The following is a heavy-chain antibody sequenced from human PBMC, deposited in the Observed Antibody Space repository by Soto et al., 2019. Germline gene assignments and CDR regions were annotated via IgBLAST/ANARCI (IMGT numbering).Heavy chain of an antibody. D-gene: IGHD3-9*01. V-gene: IGHV3-64*01. Sequence: GGSLRLSCAASGFTFSSYAMHWVRQAPGKGLEYVSAISSNGGSTYYANSVKGRFTISRDNSKNTLYLQMGSLRAEDMAVYYCARAFHFEGQYYYYYMDVWGKGTTVTVSS. J-gene: IGHJ6*03. CDR3: ARAFHFEGQYYYYYMDV. CDR1: GFTFSSYA. CDR2: ISSNGGST.